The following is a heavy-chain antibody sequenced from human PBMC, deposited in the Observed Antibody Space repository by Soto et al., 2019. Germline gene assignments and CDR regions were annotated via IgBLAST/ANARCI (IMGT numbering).Heavy chain of an antibody. CDR1: GDSISSGSY. CDR3: ARVHVMVVAGSTFDY. J-gene: IGHJ4*03. Sequence: PSETLFLTCTVSGDSISSGSYWGWIRQPPGEGPEWIASIHHGGTTFYNPSLKSRISISVDTSKNQFSLRLTSVTAADTATYYCARVHVMVVAGSTFDYWGPGTLVTVSS. D-gene: IGHD6-19*01. V-gene: IGHV4-38-2*02. CDR2: IHHGGTT.